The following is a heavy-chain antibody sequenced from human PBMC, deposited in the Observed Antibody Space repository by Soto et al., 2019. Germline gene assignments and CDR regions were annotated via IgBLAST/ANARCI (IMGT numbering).Heavy chain of an antibody. V-gene: IGHV3-30*18. CDR1: GFIINTYG. CDR2: ISYDGSNK. D-gene: IGHD2-2*01. Sequence: QVQLVESGGGVVQPGRSLRLSCAASGFIINTYGMHWVRQAPGKGLEWVAVISYDGSNKYYAGSVKGRLTISRDNSKNTLYLQMNSLRAEDTAVYYCAKGQHCSTTSCYFYFYGMDVWGQGTKVAVSS. CDR3: AKGQHCSTTSCYFYFYGMDV. J-gene: IGHJ6*02.